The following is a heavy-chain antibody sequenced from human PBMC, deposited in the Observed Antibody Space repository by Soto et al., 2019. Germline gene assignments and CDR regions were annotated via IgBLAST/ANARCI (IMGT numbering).Heavy chain of an antibody. CDR2: ISGSGGST. V-gene: IGHV3-23*01. D-gene: IGHD6-19*01. CDR3: AKDSYRSGWFYFDY. J-gene: IGHJ4*02. Sequence: GGSLRLSCVASRFAFSSYAMSWVRQAPGKGLEWVSAISGSGGSTYYADSVKGRFTISRDNSKNTLYLQMSSLRAEDTDVYYCAKDSYRSGWFYFDYWGQGTLVTVSS. CDR1: RFAFSSYA.